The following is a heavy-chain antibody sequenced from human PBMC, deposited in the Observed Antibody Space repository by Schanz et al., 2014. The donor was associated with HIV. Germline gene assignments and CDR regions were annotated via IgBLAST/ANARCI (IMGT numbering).Heavy chain of an antibody. CDR1: GGTFSSYG. Sequence: QVQLVQSGAEVKKPGSSVKVSCKASGGTFSSYGISWVRQAPGQGLEWMGGIIPIFGTANFAQKFQGRVTITADESTSTAYMELSSLRSEDTAVYYCARVPKHNFGSGSYYPFDYWGQGTLVTVSS. CDR2: IIPIFGTA. V-gene: IGHV1-69*01. CDR3: ARVPKHNFGSGSYYPFDY. J-gene: IGHJ4*02. D-gene: IGHD3-10*01.